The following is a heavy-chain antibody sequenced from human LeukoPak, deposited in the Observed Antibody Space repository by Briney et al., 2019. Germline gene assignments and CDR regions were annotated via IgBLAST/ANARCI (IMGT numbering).Heavy chain of an antibody. D-gene: IGHD6-13*01. J-gene: IGHJ4*02. V-gene: IGHV3-23*01. CDR2: INDDGGST. CDR3: ARGLGSWSELAY. CDR1: GFTFTNYA. Sequence: HPGGSLRLSCAASGFTFTNYAMSWVRQAPGKGLEWVSGINDDGGSTYYADSVKGRFTISRDNSKNTLYLQMNSLRAEDTAVYYCARGLGSWSELAYWGQGTLVTVSS.